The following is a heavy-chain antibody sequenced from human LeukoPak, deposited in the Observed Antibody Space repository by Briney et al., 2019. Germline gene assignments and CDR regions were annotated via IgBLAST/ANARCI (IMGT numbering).Heavy chain of an antibody. V-gene: IGHV1-18*01. J-gene: IGHJ4*02. CDR2: ISAYNGNT. CDR3: ARGSIAAAATPFDY. Sequence: ASVKVSCKASGYTVTIYGISWVRQAPGQGLEWMGWISAYNGNTNYAQKLQGRVTMTTDTSTSTAYMELRSLRSDDTAVYYCARGSIAAAATPFDYWGQGTLVTVSS. D-gene: IGHD6-13*01. CDR1: GYTVTIYG.